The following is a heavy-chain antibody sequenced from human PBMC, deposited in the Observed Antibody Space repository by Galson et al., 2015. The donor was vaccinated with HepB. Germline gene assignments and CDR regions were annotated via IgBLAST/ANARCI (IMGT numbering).Heavy chain of an antibody. D-gene: IGHD6-13*01. V-gene: IGHV1-69*13. J-gene: IGHJ6*02. CDR1: GGTFSSYA. CDR2: IIPIFGTA. Sequence: SVKVSCKASGGTFSSYAISWVRQAPGQGLEWMGGIIPIFGTANYAQKFQGRVTITADESTSTAYMELSSLRSEDTAVYYCASIGIAAAGPTMDVWGQGTAVTVSS. CDR3: ASIGIAAAGPTMDV.